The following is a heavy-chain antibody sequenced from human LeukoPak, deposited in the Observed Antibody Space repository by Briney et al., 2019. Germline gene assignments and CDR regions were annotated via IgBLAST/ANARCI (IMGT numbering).Heavy chain of an antibody. D-gene: IGHD3-22*01. CDR2: INWNGGST. Sequence: GGSLRLSCAASGFTFDDYGMSWVRQAPGKGLEWVSGINWNGGSTGYADSLKGRFTISRNNANNSLYLQMNSLRVEDTALYYCARGSYYDTSGHYAFWGQGTLVTVSS. CDR3: ARGSYYDTSGHYAF. V-gene: IGHV3-20*04. CDR1: GFTFDDYG. J-gene: IGHJ4*02.